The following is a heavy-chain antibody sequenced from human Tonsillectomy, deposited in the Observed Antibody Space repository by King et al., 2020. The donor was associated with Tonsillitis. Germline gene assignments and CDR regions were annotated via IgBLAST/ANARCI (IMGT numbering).Heavy chain of an antibody. CDR1: GDSISSGSYY. Sequence: VQLQESGPGLVKPSQTLSLTCTVSGDSISSGSYYWNWIRQHPGKGLWGMGYIYFSGRTYYNPSLKSRVTISIDTSKNQFSLKLGSVIAADTAVYYCARDGRIAALAWYYYYMDVWGKGTTVTVSS. CDR2: IYFSGRT. V-gene: IGHV4-31*03. D-gene: IGHD6-6*01. J-gene: IGHJ6*03. CDR3: ARDGRIAALAWYYYYMDV.